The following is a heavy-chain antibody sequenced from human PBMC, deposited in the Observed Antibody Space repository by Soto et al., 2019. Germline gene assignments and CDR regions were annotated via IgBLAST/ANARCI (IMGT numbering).Heavy chain of an antibody. CDR3: ARVPSSGSYRSYSYFGMDV. CDR2: ISSSGSPI. CDR1: GFTLRTYS. V-gene: IGHV3-48*02. D-gene: IGHD1-26*01. Sequence: EVQLVESGGGLVQPGGSLRVSCAASGFTLRTYSLNWVRQAPGKRREWISYISSSGSPIYYADSVKGRFTVSRDNAKNSLSLQMNTLRDEDTAVYYCARVPSSGSYRSYSYFGMDVWGPGTTVTVSS. J-gene: IGHJ6*02.